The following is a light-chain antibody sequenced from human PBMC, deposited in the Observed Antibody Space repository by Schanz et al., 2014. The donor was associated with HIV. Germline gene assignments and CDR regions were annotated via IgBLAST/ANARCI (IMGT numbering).Light chain of an antibody. V-gene: IGKV3-20*01. J-gene: IGKJ3*01. CDR2: DAS. CDR3: QQYGSS. Sequence: EIVLTQSPVTLSLSPGERATLSCRASQSVSTYLAWYQQKPGQSPRLLIYDASNRATGIPPRFSGSGSGTDFTLTISRLEPEDFAVYYCQQYGSSFGPGTKVEIK. CDR1: QSVSTY.